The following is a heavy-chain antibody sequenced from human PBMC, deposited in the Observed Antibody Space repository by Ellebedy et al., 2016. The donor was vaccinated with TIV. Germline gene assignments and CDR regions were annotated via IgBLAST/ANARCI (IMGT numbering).Heavy chain of an antibody. J-gene: IGHJ3*01. CDR1: GFTFSYYW. CDR3: AKDGANWNPIPYVFDL. Sequence: GESLKISXAASGFTFSYYWMHWVRQAPGKGLMWVSRIHSDGSATTYADSVKGRFTISRDNTRNTLSLEMSSLRAEDTAVYYCAKDGANWNPIPYVFDLWGQGTMVSVSS. D-gene: IGHD1-1*01. V-gene: IGHV3-74*01. CDR2: IHSDGSAT.